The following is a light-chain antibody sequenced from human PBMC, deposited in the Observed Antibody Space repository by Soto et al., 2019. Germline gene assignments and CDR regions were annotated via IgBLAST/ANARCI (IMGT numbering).Light chain of an antibody. CDR2: EAS. CDR3: QQSYTYYRT. CDR1: QSISSS. V-gene: IGKV1-5*03. J-gene: IGKJ1*01. Sequence: DIQMTQSPSTLSASVGDRVTITCRASQSISSSLAWYQQKPGKAPNLLIYEASTLESGVPSRFSGSGSGTEFTLSISSLHPDDFATYYCQQSYTYYRTFGQGTKVEIK.